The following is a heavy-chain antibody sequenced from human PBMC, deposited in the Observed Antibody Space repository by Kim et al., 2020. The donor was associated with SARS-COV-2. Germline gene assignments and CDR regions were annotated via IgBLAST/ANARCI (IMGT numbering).Heavy chain of an antibody. J-gene: IGHJ4*02. D-gene: IGHD3-10*01. Sequence: ASVKVSCKASGYTFSNNGIDWVRRAPGQSLEWMGWINIGNGNTEYSEKFYDRLTITRDTSASASYLELSRLTSEDSGVYYCSRGGPFSGSGSPFDYWGQG. V-gene: IGHV1-3*04. CDR2: INIGNGNT. CDR3: SRGGPFSGSGSPFDY. CDR1: GYTFSNNG.